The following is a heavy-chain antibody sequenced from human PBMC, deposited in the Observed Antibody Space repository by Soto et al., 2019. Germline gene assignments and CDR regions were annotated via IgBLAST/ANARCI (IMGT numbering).Heavy chain of an antibody. CDR3: ATSLWFGTQVEL. J-gene: IGHJ1*01. CDR1: GGYFNDNY. D-gene: IGHD3-10*01. Sequence: QVQLQQWGAGLLKPSETLSLSCAVYGGYFNDNYYTWFRQPPGKGLEWIGEISRSGTTKYIPSLKSRASTSFDTSKTQVSLKVTSVTAADTAVYYCATSLWFGTQVELWGQGALVPVSS. V-gene: IGHV4-34*01. CDR2: ISRSGTT.